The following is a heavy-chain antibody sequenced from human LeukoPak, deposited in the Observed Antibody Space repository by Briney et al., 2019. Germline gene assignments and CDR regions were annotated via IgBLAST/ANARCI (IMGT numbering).Heavy chain of an antibody. Sequence: GSLRLSCAASEFTFSSYSMNWVRQAPGKGLEWIGEINHSGSTNYNPSLKSRVTISVDTSKNQFSLKLSSVTAADTAVYYCARGDVRGVPLGYWGQGTLVTVSS. CDR1: EFTFSSYS. CDR3: ARGDVRGVPLGY. D-gene: IGHD3-10*01. V-gene: IGHV4-34*01. J-gene: IGHJ4*02. CDR2: INHSGST.